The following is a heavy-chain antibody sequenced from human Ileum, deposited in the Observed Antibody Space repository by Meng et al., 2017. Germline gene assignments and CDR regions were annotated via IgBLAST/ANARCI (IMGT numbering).Heavy chain of an antibody. CDR2: ISSSSSYI. Sequence: GGSLRLSCAASGLTFSSYSMNWVRQAPGKGLEWVSSISSSSSYIYYADSVKGRFTISRDNAKHSLYLQMNSLRAEDTAVYYCARDSVWLQFLSAFDIWGQGTMVTVSS. D-gene: IGHD5-24*01. V-gene: IGHV3-21*01. CDR3: ARDSVWLQFLSAFDI. CDR1: GLTFSSYS. J-gene: IGHJ3*02.